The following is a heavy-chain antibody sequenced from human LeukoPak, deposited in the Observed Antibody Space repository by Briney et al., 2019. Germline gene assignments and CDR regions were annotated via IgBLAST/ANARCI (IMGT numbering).Heavy chain of an antibody. J-gene: IGHJ4*02. CDR3: ATAKLPAIQTAGRVNYFDS. D-gene: IGHD2-2*02. CDR1: EFTFSNYD. V-gene: IGHV3-13*01. CDR2: FDTAGNT. Sequence: PGGPLTLSCAASEFTFSNYDMHWPRQAAGKGLEWVSTFDTAGNTWYPASVKGRFTISRENAKNSLNLQMKSLRVGDTAVYYCATAKLPAIQTAGRVNYFDSWGQGNLVTVSS.